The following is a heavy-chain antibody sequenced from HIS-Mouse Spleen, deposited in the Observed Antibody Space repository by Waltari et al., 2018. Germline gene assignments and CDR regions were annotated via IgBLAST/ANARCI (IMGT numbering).Heavy chain of an antibody. CDR2: IKQDGSEK. CDR1: GGSISSSSYY. V-gene: IGHV3-7*01. D-gene: IGHD4-17*01. J-gene: IGHJ4*02. Sequence: LQLQESGPGLVKPSETLSLTCTVSGGSISSSSYYWGWIRQPPGKGLEWVANIKQDGSEKYYVDSVKGRFTISRDNAKNSLYLQMNSLRAEDTAVYYCARRLAPDYWGQGTLVTVSS. CDR3: ARRLAPDY.